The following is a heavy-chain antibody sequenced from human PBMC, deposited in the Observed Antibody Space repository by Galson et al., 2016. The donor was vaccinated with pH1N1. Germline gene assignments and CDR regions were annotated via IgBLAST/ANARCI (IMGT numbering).Heavy chain of an antibody. D-gene: IGHD3-22*01. CDR1: GGTFGSYG. J-gene: IGHJ2*01. Sequence: SVKVSCKASGGTFGSYGIDWVRQAPGQGLEWMGGIIPIFNTVKYAQNFQGRVTITADESTTTAYMELSSLRSEDTAVYYCAREDYYDTDLSDWYFDLWGRGTLLTVSS. CDR2: IIPIFNTV. V-gene: IGHV1-69*13. CDR3: AREDYYDTDLSDWYFDL.